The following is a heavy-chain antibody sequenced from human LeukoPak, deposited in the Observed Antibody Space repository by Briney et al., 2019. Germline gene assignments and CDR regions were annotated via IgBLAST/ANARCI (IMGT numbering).Heavy chain of an antibody. CDR2: THYSGKV. CDR1: GGSLRSSGHW. V-gene: IGHV4-39*01. D-gene: IGHD6-19*01. J-gene: IGHJ4*02. Sequence: SETLSLTCTVSGGSLRSSGHWWVWIRQPPGKGLEWIGSTHYSGKVYYNPSLKSRVTTSVDTSTDQFSLRLSSATAADTAIYYCARQSGDQSSAWYFDAWGQGTLVTVSS. CDR3: ARQSGDQSSAWYFDA.